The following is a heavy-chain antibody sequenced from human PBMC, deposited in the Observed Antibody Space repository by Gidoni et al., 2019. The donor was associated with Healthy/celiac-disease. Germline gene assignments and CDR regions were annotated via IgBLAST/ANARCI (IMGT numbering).Heavy chain of an antibody. D-gene: IGHD6-13*01. Sequence: QVQLVQSGAEVKKPGASVKVSCKASGYTFPIYAMHWVRQAPGQRLEWMGWINAGNGNTKYSQKCQGRVTITRDTSASTAYMELSSLRSEDTAVYYCARAGPGQQLVRGYFQHWGQGTLVTVSS. CDR1: GYTFPIYA. CDR3: ARAGPGQQLVRGYFQH. V-gene: IGHV1-3*01. J-gene: IGHJ1*01. CDR2: INAGNGNT.